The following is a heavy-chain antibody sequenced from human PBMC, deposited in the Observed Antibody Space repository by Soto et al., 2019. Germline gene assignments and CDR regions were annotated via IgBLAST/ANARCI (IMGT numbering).Heavy chain of an antibody. Sequence: ASVKVSCKASGGTFSSNAFSWVRQAPGQGLEWMGGIIPMFGTPNYAQKFQGRVTITADESTSTAYMEVSSLRSEDTAVYYCARDKSVGGQGYYFDYWGQGTLVTVSS. CDR2: IIPMFGTP. D-gene: IGHD6-19*01. CDR3: ARDKSVGGQGYYFDY. V-gene: IGHV1-69*13. J-gene: IGHJ4*02. CDR1: GGTFSSNA.